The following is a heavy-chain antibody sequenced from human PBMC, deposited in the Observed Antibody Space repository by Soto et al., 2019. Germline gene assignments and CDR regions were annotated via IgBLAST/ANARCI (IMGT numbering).Heavy chain of an antibody. D-gene: IGHD3-16*01. J-gene: IGHJ6*02. CDR1: GFTFSSYS. V-gene: IGHV3-48*02. CDR2: ISGSSTI. CDR3: ARVGLGLFGMDV. Sequence: GGPLRLSCAASGFTFSSYSINWVRQAPGKGLEWVSYISGSSTIYYADSVKGRFTISRDNAKNSLYLQMNSLRDEDTAVYYCARVGLGLFGMDVWGQGTTVTVSS.